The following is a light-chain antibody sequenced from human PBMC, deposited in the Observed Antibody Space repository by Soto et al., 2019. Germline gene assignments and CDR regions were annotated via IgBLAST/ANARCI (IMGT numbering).Light chain of an antibody. CDR1: QGIRND. Sequence: AIQMTQSPASLSASVGDRVTITCRASQGIRNDLGWYQQKPGKAPKLLIYAASSIQSGVPSSCSGSGSGTEVTLTISSPQPDDFATYYCQHYNSYSEAFGQGTKVDI. J-gene: IGKJ1*01. CDR2: AAS. V-gene: IGKV1-6*01. CDR3: QHYNSYSEA.